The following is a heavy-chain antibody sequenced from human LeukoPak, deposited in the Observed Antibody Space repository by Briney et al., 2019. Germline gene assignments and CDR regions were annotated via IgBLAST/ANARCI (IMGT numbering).Heavy chain of an antibody. CDR1: GDSISSSNW. CDR3: ARHPYYDYVWGSYRSYYYYYMDV. CDR2: IYHSGST. V-gene: IGHV4-4*02. Sequence: PSETLSLTCAVSGDSISSSNWWHCVRQPPGKGLEWIGEIYHSGSTNYNPSLKSRVTISLDKSKNQFSLKLSSVTAADTAVYYCARHPYYDYVWGSYRSYYYYYMDVWGKGTTVTISS. D-gene: IGHD3-16*02. J-gene: IGHJ6*03.